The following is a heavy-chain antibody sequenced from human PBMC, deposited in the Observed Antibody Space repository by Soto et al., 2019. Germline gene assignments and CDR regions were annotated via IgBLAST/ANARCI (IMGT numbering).Heavy chain of an antibody. Sequence: PSETLSLTCAVYGGSFSGYYWSWLRQPPGKGLEWIGEINHSGSTNYNPSLKSRVTISVDTSKNQFSLKLSSVTAADTAVYYCARGRSRGTAMALNYYYYGMDVWGQGTTVTVSS. CDR1: GGSFSGYY. CDR3: ARGRSRGTAMALNYYYYGMDV. D-gene: IGHD5-18*01. CDR2: INHSGST. V-gene: IGHV4-34*01. J-gene: IGHJ6*02.